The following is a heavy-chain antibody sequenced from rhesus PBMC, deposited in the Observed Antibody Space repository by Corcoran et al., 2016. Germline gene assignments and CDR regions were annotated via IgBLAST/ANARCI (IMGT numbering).Heavy chain of an antibody. CDR3: ASAYSGGWASYYFDY. V-gene: IGHV4S10*01. D-gene: IGHD6-37*01. J-gene: IGHJ4*01. CDR1: DGSISDSYR. CDR2: IYGSSTST. Sequence: QVQLQESGPGVVKPSETLSINCAVSDGSISDSYRWSWIRQPPGKGLEWIGYIYGSSTSTNYNPSLKSRVTISEATSMNQFSLKLSSVTAADTAVYYCASAYSGGWASYYFDYWGQGVLVTVSS.